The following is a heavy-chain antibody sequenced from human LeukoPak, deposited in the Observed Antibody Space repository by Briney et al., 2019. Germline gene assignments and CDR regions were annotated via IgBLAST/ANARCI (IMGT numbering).Heavy chain of an antibody. CDR1: DDSISDYY. Sequence: SETLSLTCTVSDDSISDYYRGWIRQPPGKGLEWIGYFHNSGTSTYNPSLKSRVTISADTSKNQFSLKLNSLTTADTAVYYCTRGAGWLIDYWGRGILVTVSS. CDR3: TRGAGWLIDY. V-gene: IGHV4-59*01. CDR2: FHNSGTS. D-gene: IGHD3-16*01. J-gene: IGHJ4*02.